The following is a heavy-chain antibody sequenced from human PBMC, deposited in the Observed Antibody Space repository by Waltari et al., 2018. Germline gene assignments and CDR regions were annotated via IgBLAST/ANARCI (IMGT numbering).Heavy chain of an antibody. CDR2: ISGSGGST. Sequence: EVQLLESGGGLVQPGGSLRLSCAAAGYSFSGYALTWVRQAPGKGLEWVSVISGSGGSTFYADSVKGRFTISRDNSKNILYLQMNSLRAEDTAVYYCAKKIGGEAVPAIPFDCWGQGTLVTVSS. J-gene: IGHJ4*02. D-gene: IGHD2-2*01. V-gene: IGHV3-23*01. CDR3: AKKIGGEAVPAIPFDC. CDR1: GYSFSGYA.